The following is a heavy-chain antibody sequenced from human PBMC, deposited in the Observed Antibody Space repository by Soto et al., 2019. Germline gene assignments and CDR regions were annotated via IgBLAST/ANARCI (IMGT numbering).Heavy chain of an antibody. CDR1: GYSFTTFW. CDR3: GRQYCTRTTCDGWFDP. J-gene: IGHJ5*02. D-gene: IGHD2-2*01. CDR2: VDPRDSYA. Sequence: GESLKISCQASGYSFTTFWITWVRQMPGKGLEWMGTVDPRDSYANYSPSFQGHVTISADKSISTAYLQWSSLKASDTAIYCCGRQYCTRTTCDGWFDPWGQGTLVTVSS. V-gene: IGHV5-10-1*01.